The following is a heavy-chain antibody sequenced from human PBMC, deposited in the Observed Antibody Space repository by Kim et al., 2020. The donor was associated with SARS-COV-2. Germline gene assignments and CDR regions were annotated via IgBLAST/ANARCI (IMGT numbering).Heavy chain of an antibody. J-gene: IGHJ1*01. CDR2: ITSGSTYT. V-gene: IGHV3-21*01. CDR3: ARDAAECFDFEY. D-gene: IGHD3-3*01. CDR1: GFTFSSYD. Sequence: GGSLRLSCVASGFTFSSYDMNWVRQAPGKGLEWVSSITSGSTYTYYADSVKGRFTISRDNAKNSLYLQMNSLRGEDTAVYYCARDAAECFDFEYWGQVTLGTLSS.